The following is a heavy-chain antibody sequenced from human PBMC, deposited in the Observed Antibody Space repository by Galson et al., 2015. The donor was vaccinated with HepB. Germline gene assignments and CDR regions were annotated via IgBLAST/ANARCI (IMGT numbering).Heavy chain of an antibody. V-gene: IGHV1-2*02. CDR2: TDPVAGGA. D-gene: IGHD3-10*01. CDR3: ARDSGSPGVYWYFKL. J-gene: IGHJ2*01. Sequence: SVKVSCKASGYTFAAYFLHWFRQAPGQGLEWMGCTDPVAGGAEHAPKFQGRVTMTRVASIKTAYLQLRYLTSDDTAVYYCARDSGSPGVYWYFKLWGRGTPVTVSS. CDR1: GYTFAAYF.